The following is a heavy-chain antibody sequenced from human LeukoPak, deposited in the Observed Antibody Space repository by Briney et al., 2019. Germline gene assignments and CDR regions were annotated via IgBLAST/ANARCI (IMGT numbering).Heavy chain of an antibody. D-gene: IGHD4-23*01. CDR3: TREDYGGNSERTFDY. V-gene: IGHV3-49*04. J-gene: IGHJ4*02. CDR2: IRSKAYGGTT. CDR1: GFTFGDYA. Sequence: GRSLRLSCTASGFTFGDYAMSWVRQAPGKGLEWVGFIRSKAYGGTTEYAASVKGRFTISRDDSKSIAYLQMNSLKTEDTAVYYCTREDYGGNSERTFDYWGQGTLVTVSS.